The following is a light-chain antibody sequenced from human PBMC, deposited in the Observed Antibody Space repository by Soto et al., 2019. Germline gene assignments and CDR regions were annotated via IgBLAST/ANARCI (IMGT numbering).Light chain of an antibody. CDR1: QSLLHSNGYNY. Sequence: DMVMTQSPLSLPVTPGEPASISCRSSQSLLHSNGYNYLDWYLQKPGQSPQLLIVLGSNRASGVPDRFSGSGSGTDFTLKISRVEAEDVGVYYCMQALQAPYTFGLGNKLEIK. CDR2: LGS. CDR3: MQALQAPYT. V-gene: IGKV2-28*01. J-gene: IGKJ2*01.